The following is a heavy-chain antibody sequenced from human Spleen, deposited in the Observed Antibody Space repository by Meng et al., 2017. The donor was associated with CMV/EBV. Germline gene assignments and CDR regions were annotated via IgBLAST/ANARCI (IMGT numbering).Heavy chain of an antibody. CDR2: INPNAGDT. J-gene: IGHJ4*02. Sequence: CEASGYTCTGHYLRWVRQAPGQGLEWMGRINPNAGDTKYAQMFQGRVTLTRDTSITTAYMEVSSLRSDDTAVYYCARYCGADCLFDYWGQGALVTVSS. CDR1: GYTCTGHY. D-gene: IGHD2-21*01. CDR3: ARYCGADCLFDY. V-gene: IGHV1-2*06.